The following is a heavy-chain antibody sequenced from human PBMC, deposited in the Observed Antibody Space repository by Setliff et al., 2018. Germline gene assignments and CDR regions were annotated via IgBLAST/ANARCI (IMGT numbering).Heavy chain of an antibody. CDR3: ARHWDFCGGNCPHNSIDY. Sequence: PSETLSLTCTVSGGSFTGTTYYWGWIRQSPGKGLEWIGTIINSGNTYYNPSLNSRVTISADTSKNQFSVRLNSVTAADTAVYYCARHWDFCGGNCPHNSIDYWGRGALVTVSS. CDR1: GGSFTGTTYY. D-gene: IGHD2-21*02. J-gene: IGHJ4*02. V-gene: IGHV4-39*01. CDR2: IINSGNT.